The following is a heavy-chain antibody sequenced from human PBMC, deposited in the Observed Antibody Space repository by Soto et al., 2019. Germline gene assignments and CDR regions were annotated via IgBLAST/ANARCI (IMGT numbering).Heavy chain of an antibody. CDR1: VRSIDTGRYY. D-gene: IGHD2-21*02. V-gene: IGHV4-31*03. CDR2: ISQNGRT. CDR3: AREGEYCNGNCYSGHFDS. J-gene: IGHJ4*02. Sequence: TLSPTCTVSVRSIDTGRYYWTWRRQSPGKRLEWLAYISQNGRTHYYPSRKSRAVISMDTSKNQYSLNLTSITAADTAMYYCAREGEYCNGNCYSGHFDSWGQGTLVTVSS.